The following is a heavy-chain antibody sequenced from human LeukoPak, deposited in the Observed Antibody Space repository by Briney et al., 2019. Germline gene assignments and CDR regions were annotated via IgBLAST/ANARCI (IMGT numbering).Heavy chain of an antibody. CDR2: NSSTSSFI. D-gene: IGHD2-2*01. J-gene: IGHJ4*02. CDR1: GFIFSSYG. Sequence: PGGSLRLSCVASGFIFSSYGMNWVRQAPGKGLEWVSYNSSTSSFIYYADSVKGRFTISRDNAKKALYLQMSGLRAEDTAVYSCARGYCSSTACPPCDYWGQGTLVTVSS. CDR3: ARGYCSSTACPPCDY. V-gene: IGHV3-21*05.